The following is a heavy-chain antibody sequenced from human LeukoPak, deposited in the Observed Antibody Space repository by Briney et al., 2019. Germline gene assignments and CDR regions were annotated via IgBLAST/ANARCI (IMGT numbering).Heavy chain of an antibody. V-gene: IGHV4-34*01. CDR2: INQRRNT. CDR3: ARHGWHAWYFDL. Sequence: SETLSLTCVVYGESFSGYSWSWIRQPPGKGLEWIGEINQRRNTNYNPSLKSRVTISIDTSKNQFSLKLSSVTAADTAVYYCARHGWHAWYFDLWGRGTLITVSS. J-gene: IGHJ2*01. D-gene: IGHD6-19*01. CDR1: GESFSGYS.